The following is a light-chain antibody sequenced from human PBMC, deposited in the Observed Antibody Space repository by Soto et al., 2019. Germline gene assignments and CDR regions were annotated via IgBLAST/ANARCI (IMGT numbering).Light chain of an antibody. Sequence: DIQMTQSPSSLSASVGDRVTITCRASQTITTYLNWYQKKPGKAPRLLIYAASTLQGGVPSSCRGSGSGTEFTLSITSLQPEDVATYYCQQSYSTPRYTFGQGT. CDR3: QQSYSTPRYT. J-gene: IGKJ2*01. CDR1: QTITTY. CDR2: AAS. V-gene: IGKV1-39*01.